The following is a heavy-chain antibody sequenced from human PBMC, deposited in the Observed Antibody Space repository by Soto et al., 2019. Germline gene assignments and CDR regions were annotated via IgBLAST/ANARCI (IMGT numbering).Heavy chain of an antibody. V-gene: IGHV3-11*01. CDR2: ISGGGTTM. CDR3: AGDPYYYGSAF. J-gene: IGHJ4*02. Sequence: GGSLRLSCAASGFRFSDHYMTWIRQAPGKGLEWVSKISGGGTTMYYADSVKGRFTVSRDNAKNSLYLQMNSLRAEDTAVYYCAGDPYYYGSAFWGQGALVTVSS. CDR1: GFRFSDHY. D-gene: IGHD3-10*01.